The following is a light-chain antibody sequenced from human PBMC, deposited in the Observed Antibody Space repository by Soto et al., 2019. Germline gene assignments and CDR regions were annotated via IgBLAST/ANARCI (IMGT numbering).Light chain of an antibody. CDR2: AAS. V-gene: IGKV1-39*01. Sequence: DIQMTQSPSSLSASVGDRVTITCRASQSITNYLNWYQQKPGQAPKLLIYAASIMQRGVPSRFSGSGSETDFTLTISTLQPDYSATYYGQHSFSPIWTLGQGTQVE. J-gene: IGKJ1*01. CDR3: QHSFSPIWT. CDR1: QSITNY.